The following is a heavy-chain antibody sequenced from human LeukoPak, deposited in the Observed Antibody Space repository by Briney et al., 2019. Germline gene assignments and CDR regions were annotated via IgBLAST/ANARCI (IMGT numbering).Heavy chain of an antibody. D-gene: IGHD3-10*01. Sequence: IPSETLSLTCAVYGGSFSGYYWSWIRQPPGKGLEWIGEINHSGSTNYNPSLKSRVTISVDTPKNQFSLKLSSVTAADTAVYYCAVNGSRGYFDYWGQGTLVTVSS. CDR1: GGSFSGYY. CDR3: AVNGSRGYFDY. CDR2: INHSGST. J-gene: IGHJ4*02. V-gene: IGHV4-34*01.